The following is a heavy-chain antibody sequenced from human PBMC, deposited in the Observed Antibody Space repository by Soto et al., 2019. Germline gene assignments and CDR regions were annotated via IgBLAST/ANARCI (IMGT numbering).Heavy chain of an antibody. D-gene: IGHD4-17*01. CDR2: IYYSGST. V-gene: IGHV4-59*01. CDR3: ARDLVTTGYFDF. CDR1: GGSISSYY. J-gene: IGHJ4*02. Sequence: SETLSLTCTVSGGSISSYYWSWIRQPPGKGLEWIGYIYYSGSTNYNPSLKSRVTISVDTSKNQFSLKLSSVTAADTAVYYCARDLVTTGYFDFWGQGTLLTVSS.